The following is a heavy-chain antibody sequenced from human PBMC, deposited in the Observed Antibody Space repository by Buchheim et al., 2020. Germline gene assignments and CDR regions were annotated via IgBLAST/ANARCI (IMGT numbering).Heavy chain of an antibody. CDR2: ISSSGSNT. CDR3: AKATYYNSGSGDY. Sequence: EVQLLESGGGLVQPGGSLRLSCAASGFTFSSYAMTWVRQAPGKGLEWVSAISSSGSNTYYADSVKGRFTISRDNSKNTVYLQMNSLRAEDTAVYYCAKATYYNSGSGDYWGQGTL. J-gene: IGHJ4*02. V-gene: IGHV3-23*01. D-gene: IGHD3-10*01. CDR1: GFTFSSYA.